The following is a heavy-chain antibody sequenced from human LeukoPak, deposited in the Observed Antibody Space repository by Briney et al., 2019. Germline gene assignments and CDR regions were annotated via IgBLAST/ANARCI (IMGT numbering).Heavy chain of an antibody. CDR2: INHSGST. V-gene: IGHV4-34*01. CDR1: GGSFSGYY. J-gene: IGHJ5*02. CDR3: AGYHYDFWSGYSTNWFDP. D-gene: IGHD3-3*01. Sequence: SETLSLTCAVYGGSFSGYYWSWIRKPPGKGLEWIGEINHSGSTNYNPSLKSRVTISVDTSKNQFSLKLSSVTAADTAVYYCAGYHYDFWSGYSTNWFDPWGQGTLVTVSS.